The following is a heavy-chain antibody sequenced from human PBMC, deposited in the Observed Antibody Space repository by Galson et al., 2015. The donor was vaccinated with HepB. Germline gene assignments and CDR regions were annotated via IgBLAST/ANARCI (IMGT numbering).Heavy chain of an antibody. V-gene: IGHV3-7*03. CDR2: IKHDGSEK. CDR1: GFSVSNYW. Sequence: SLRLSCAVSGFSVSNYWMSWVRQAPGKGLEWVANIKHDGSEKYYVDSVKGRFTISRDNAKNSLYLQMSSLRAEDTAVYYCARNRGGDYWGREPWSPSPQ. J-gene: IGHJ4*02. CDR3: ARNRGGDY. D-gene: IGHD2/OR15-2a*01.